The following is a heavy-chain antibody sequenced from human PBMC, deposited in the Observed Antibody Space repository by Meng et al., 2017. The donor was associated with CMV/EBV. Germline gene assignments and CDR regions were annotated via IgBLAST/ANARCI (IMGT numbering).Heavy chain of an antibody. Sequence: GGPLRLSCAASGSTFSTAWMSWVRQAPGKGLEWVGRIKSKTDGGTTDYAAPVKGRFTISRDDSKNTLYLQMNSLKTEDTAVYYCTTEDEYYYDSSGYYYYYYGMDVWGQGTTVTVSS. CDR2: IKSKTDGGTT. CDR1: GSTFSTAW. D-gene: IGHD3-22*01. CDR3: TTEDEYYYDSSGYYYYYYGMDV. J-gene: IGHJ6*02. V-gene: IGHV3-15*01.